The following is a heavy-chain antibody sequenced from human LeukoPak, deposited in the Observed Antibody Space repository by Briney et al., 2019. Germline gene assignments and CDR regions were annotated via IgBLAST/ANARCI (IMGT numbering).Heavy chain of an antibody. CDR2: IYYSGST. Sequence: PSETLSLTCTLSGGSLSSFYWSWIRQPPGKGLEWIGYIYYSGSTNYNPSLKSRVTISVDTSKNQFSLKLSSVTAADTAVYYCARGVVNFDYWGQGTLVTVSS. V-gene: IGHV4-59*08. D-gene: IGHD3-3*01. J-gene: IGHJ4*02. CDR1: GGSLSSFY. CDR3: ARGVVNFDY.